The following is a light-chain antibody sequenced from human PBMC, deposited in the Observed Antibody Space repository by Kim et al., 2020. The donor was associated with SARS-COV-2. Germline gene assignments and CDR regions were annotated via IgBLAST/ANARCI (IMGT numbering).Light chain of an antibody. J-gene: IGKJ5*01. CDR3: QQYNEWPST. CDR2: GAL. CDR1: QSVAL. Sequence: EIVMTQSPATLSVSPGERVTLSCRASQSVALLAWSQQKPGQAPRLLIHGALSRATGIPARFSGSGSETEFTVTISSLQSEDFAVYYCQQYNEWPSTFGQGTRLEIK. V-gene: IGKV3-15*01.